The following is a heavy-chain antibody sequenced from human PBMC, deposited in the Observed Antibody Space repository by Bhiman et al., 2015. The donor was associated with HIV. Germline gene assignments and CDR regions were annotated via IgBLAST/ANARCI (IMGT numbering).Heavy chain of an antibody. D-gene: IGHD6-13*01. J-gene: IGHJ4*02. Sequence: EVQLVESGGGLVHPGRSLRLSCVASGFTFRSFAMNWVRQAPGKGLEWVSSISSSSSYIYYADSVKGRFTISRDNAKNSLYLQVNSLRAEDTAVYYCAREFTGYSSSNFDYWGQGTLVTVSS. CDR1: GFTFRSFA. CDR3: AREFTGYSSSNFDY. V-gene: IGHV3-21*02. CDR2: ISSSSSYI.